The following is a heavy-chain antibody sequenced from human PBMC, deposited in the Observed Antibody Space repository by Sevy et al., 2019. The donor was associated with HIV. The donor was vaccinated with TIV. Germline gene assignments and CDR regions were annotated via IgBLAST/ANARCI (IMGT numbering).Heavy chain of an antibody. CDR3: ARGMDGNDAFDI. Sequence: GESLKISCAASGFTVSSNYMSGVRQAPGKGLEWVSVIYSGGSTYYADSVKGRFTIPRDNSKNTLYLQMNSLRAEDTAVYYCARGMDGNDAFDIWGQGTMVTVSS. J-gene: IGHJ3*02. V-gene: IGHV3-53*01. D-gene: IGHD1-26*01. CDR2: IYSGGST. CDR1: GFTVSSNY.